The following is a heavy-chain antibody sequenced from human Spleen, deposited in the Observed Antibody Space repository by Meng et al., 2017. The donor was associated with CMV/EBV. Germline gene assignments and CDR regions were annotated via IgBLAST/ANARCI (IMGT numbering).Heavy chain of an antibody. V-gene: IGHV3-21*01. CDR1: GFTFSSYS. D-gene: IGHD3-3*01. Sequence: GESLKISCAASGFTFSSYSMNWVRQAPGKGLEWVSSISSSSSYIYYADSVKGRFTISRDNAKNSLYLQMNSLRAEDTAVYYCARVSTYYDFWCGHEVDYWGQGTLVTVSS. CDR2: ISSSSSYI. J-gene: IGHJ4*02. CDR3: ARVSTYYDFWCGHEVDY.